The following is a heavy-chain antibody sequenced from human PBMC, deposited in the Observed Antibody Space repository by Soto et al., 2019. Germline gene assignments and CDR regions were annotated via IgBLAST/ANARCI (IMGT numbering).Heavy chain of an antibody. CDR2: MNPNSGNT. D-gene: IGHD5-18*01. CDR1: GYTFTSYD. CDR3: ARRSRRQLWTKNWFDP. V-gene: IGHV1-8*01. J-gene: IGHJ5*01. Sequence: QVQLVQSGAEVKKPGASVKVSCKASGYTFTSYDINWVRQATGQGLEWMGWMNPNSGNTGYAQKFQGRVTMTRNTSIRTAYMELSSLRSEATAVYYCARRSRRQLWTKNWFDPWGQGTLVTVSS.